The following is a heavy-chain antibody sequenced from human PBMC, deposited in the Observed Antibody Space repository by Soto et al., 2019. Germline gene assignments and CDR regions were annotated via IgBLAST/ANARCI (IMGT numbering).Heavy chain of an antibody. CDR3: ARGYSGYDSPGFFDY. D-gene: IGHD5-12*01. CDR1: GFTVSSNY. CDR2: IYSGGST. Sequence: GGSLRLSCAASGFTVSSNYINWVRQAPGKGLEWVSVIYSGGSTYYADSVKGRFTISRDNSKNTLYLQMNSLRAEDTAVYYCARGYSGYDSPGFFDYWGQGTLVTVSS. J-gene: IGHJ4*02. V-gene: IGHV3-66*01.